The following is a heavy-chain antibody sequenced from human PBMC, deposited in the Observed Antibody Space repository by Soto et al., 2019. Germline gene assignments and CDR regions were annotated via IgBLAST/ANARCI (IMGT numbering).Heavy chain of an antibody. CDR1: VVSVTNSSYY. Sequence: WETLSLTCTFSVVSVTNSSYYCGWIRQSPWKGLEWIGSVYYRGRSYSKSSVKSRVTISVDTSKNQFSLNLNSVTASDTAVYFCVSQRTTVITPAYFEYWGPGALVTVSS. CDR3: VSQRTTVITPAYFEY. CDR2: VYYRGRS. J-gene: IGHJ4*02. D-gene: IGHD4-4*01. V-gene: IGHV4-39*01.